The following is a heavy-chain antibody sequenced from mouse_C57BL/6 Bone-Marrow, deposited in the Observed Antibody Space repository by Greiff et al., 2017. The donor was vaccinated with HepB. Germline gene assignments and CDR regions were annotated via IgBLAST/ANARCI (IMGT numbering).Heavy chain of an antibody. CDR1: GYTFTSYG. CDR2: IYPRSGNT. J-gene: IGHJ3*01. Sequence: QVQLQQSGAELARPGASVKLSCKASGYTFTSYGISWVKQRTGQGLEWIGEIYPRSGNTYYNEKFKGKATLTADKSSSTAYMELRSLTSDDSAVYFCAIPDYLSWFAYWGQRTLVTVSA. V-gene: IGHV1-81*01. D-gene: IGHD1-1*01. CDR3: AIPDYLSWFAY.